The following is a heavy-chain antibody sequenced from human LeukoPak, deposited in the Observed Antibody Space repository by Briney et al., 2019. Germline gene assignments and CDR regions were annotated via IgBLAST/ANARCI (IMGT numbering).Heavy chain of an antibody. Sequence: SETLSLTCTVSGGSISSYYWSWIRQPPGKGLEWIGYIYYSGSTNYNPSLKSRVTISVDTSKNQFSLKLSSVTAADTAVYYCARVMRDRAISSSGTGENYMDVWGKGTTVTVSS. CDR1: GGSISSYY. V-gene: IGHV4-59*01. CDR2: IYYSGST. CDR3: ARVMRDRAISSSGTGENYMDV. D-gene: IGHD3-10*01. J-gene: IGHJ6*03.